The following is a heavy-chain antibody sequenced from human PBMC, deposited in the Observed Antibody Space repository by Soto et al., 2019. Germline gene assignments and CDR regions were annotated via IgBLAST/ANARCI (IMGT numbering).Heavy chain of an antibody. D-gene: IGHD2-2*01. Sequence: QVQLVESGGGVVQPGRSLRLSCVASGFTFISYEMHWVRQAPGKGLEWVAAISPNGNNEYYADSVRGRFTISRDNSERTLYLQMNTLRPDDTAVYYCARDVFPAVTYMVYWGQGTQVSVS. CDR2: ISPNGNNE. V-gene: IGHV3-30-3*01. CDR1: GFTFISYE. CDR3: ARDVFPAVTYMVY. J-gene: IGHJ4*02.